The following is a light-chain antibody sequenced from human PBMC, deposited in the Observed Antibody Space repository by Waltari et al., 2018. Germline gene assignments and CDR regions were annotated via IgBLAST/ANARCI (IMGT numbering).Light chain of an antibody. Sequence: SYEVTQPPSVSASPGQTATITCSGEKLGDRYTFWYQQKAGQSPVLIIYQDKKRPSGIPDRFSGSNSGNTATLTISGIQALDEADYYCQAWDASRGIVFGGGTKLTV. J-gene: IGLJ2*01. CDR2: QDK. CDR3: QAWDASRGIV. V-gene: IGLV3-1*01. CDR1: KLGDRY.